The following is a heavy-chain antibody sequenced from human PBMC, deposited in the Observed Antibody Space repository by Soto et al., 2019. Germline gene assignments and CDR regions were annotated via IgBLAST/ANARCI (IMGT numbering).Heavy chain of an antibody. J-gene: IGHJ4*02. CDR1: GFTFSSYA. Sequence: EVQLLESGGGLVQPGGSLRLSCAASGFTFSSYAMSWVRQAPGKGLEWVSAISGSGGSTYYADSVKGRFTISRDNSKNTLYLQMNIQRAADRAFYYCAKSERVMSVVLVAATLDYWGQGTLVTVSS. CDR2: ISGSGGST. V-gene: IGHV3-23*01. D-gene: IGHD2-15*01. CDR3: AKSERVMSVVLVAATLDY.